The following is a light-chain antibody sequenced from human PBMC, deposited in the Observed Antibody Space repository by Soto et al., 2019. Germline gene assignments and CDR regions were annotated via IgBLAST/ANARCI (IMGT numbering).Light chain of an antibody. J-gene: IGKJ5*01. Sequence: EIVLTQSPATLSLSPGERATLSCGASQNVRSYLAWYQQKPGQAPRLLTYDASNRATGIPARFSGSGSGTDFTRTISSLEPEEFAVYDCQQRSNWPITFGQGTRLEIK. V-gene: IGKV3-11*01. CDR2: DAS. CDR3: QQRSNWPIT. CDR1: QNVRSY.